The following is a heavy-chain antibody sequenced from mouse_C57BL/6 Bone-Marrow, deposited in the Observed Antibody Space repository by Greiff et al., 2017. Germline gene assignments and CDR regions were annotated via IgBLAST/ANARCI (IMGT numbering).Heavy chain of an antibody. CDR3: ARREPGLLFFDY. V-gene: IGHV8-12*01. CDR1: GFSLSTSGMG. D-gene: IGHD1-1*02. J-gene: IGHJ2*01. CDR2: IYWDDDK. Sequence: QVTLKESGPGILQSSQTLSLTCSFSGFSLSTSGMGVSWIRQPSGKGLEWLAHIYWDDDKRYNPSLKSRPTISKDTSRNQVFLKITSVDTADTATYYCARREPGLLFFDYWGQGTTLTVSS.